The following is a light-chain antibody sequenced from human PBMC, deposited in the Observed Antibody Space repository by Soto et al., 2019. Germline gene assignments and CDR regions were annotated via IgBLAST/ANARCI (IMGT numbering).Light chain of an antibody. CDR2: TAS. CDR3: QQSYSTPT. CDR1: QNINIH. J-gene: IGKJ4*01. V-gene: IGKV1-39*01. Sequence: DIQLTQSPSSLSASVGDRVTITCRASQNINIHLNWYQQRPGKAPQLLIYTASSLQSRVPSRFSGSGSGTDFTLTISSLQPEGFATYYCQQSYSTPTFGGGAKVEIK.